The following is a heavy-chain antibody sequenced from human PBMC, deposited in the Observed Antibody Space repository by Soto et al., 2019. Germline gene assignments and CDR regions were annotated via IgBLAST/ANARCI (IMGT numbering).Heavy chain of an antibody. CDR1: GFTFSSYA. D-gene: IGHD4-4*01. CDR3: ARSGVGGNDYSNSFDY. CDR2: ISYDGSNK. J-gene: IGHJ4*02. V-gene: IGHV3-30-3*01. Sequence: QVQLVESGGGVVQPGRSLRLSCAASGFTFSSYAMHWVRQAPGKGLEWVAVISYDGSNKYYADSVKGRFTISRDNSKNTLYLQMNSLRAEDTAVYYCARSGVGGNDYSNSFDYWGQGTLVTVSS.